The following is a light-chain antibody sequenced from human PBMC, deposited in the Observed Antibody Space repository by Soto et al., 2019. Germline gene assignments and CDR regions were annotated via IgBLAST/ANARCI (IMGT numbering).Light chain of an antibody. CDR1: QSVSSN. CDR3: QQYNNWPPT. CDR2: GAS. Sequence: EIVMTQYPATLSVSPGERATLSCRASQSVSSNLAWYQQKPGQAPRLLIYGASTRATSLPARFSGSGSGTEFTLTISSLQSEDFAVYYCQQYNNWPPTFGQGTKVEIK. V-gene: IGKV3-15*01. J-gene: IGKJ1*01.